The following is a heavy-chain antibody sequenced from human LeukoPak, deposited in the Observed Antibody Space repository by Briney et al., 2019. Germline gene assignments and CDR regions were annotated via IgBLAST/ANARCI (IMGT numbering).Heavy chain of an antibody. CDR1: GYSISSGYY. J-gene: IGHJ4*02. V-gene: IGHV4-38-2*02. CDR3: ARENYYDSSGYYYQLFDH. Sequence: SETLSLTCTVSGYSISSGYYWGWIRQPPGKGLEWIGNIYYSGSTYYNPSVKSRVTISIDTSKNQFSLKLSSVTAADTAVYYCARENYYDSSGYYYQLFDHWGQGTLVTVSS. D-gene: IGHD3-22*01. CDR2: IYYSGST.